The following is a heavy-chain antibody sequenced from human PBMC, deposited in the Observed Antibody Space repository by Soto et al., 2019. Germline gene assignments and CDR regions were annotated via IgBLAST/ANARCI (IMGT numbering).Heavy chain of an antibody. V-gene: IGHV3-30-3*01. CDR2: ISYDGSNK. D-gene: IGHD4-17*01. CDR1: GFTFSSYA. Sequence: GGSLRLSCAASGFTFSSYAMHWVRQAPGKGLEWVAVISYDGSNKYYADSVKGRFTISRDNAKNSLYLQMNSLRDEDTAVYYCARDPYGGNSRGYYFDYWGQGTLVTVSS. J-gene: IGHJ4*02. CDR3: ARDPYGGNSRGYYFDY.